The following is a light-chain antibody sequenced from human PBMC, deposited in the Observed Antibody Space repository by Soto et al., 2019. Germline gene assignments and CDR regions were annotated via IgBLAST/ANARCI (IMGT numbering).Light chain of an antibody. CDR1: QSLTNSF. CDR2: DTS. CDR3: QQYGTSEII. Sequence: EVVLPQSPCTLSLSPGERSALSCRSSQSLTNSFIAWYQQKPGQAPRLLIYDTSSRATGIPDRFSGSGSGTDFTLTISRLEPEDFAVFFCQQYGTSEIIFGQGTKVDIK. J-gene: IGKJ1*01. V-gene: IGKV3-20*01.